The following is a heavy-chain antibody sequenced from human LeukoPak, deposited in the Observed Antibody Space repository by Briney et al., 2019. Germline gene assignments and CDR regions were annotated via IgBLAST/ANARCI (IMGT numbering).Heavy chain of an antibody. V-gene: IGHV1-18*04. J-gene: IGHJ4*02. D-gene: IGHD3-9*01. CDR2: ISAYNGNT. Sequence: ASVKVSCKASGYTFTSYGISWVRQAPGQGLEWMGWISAYNGNTNYAQKLQGRVTMTTDTSTSTAYMELRSLRSDDTAVYYCARSYDILTGYYPEYYFGSWGQGTLVTVSS. CDR3: ARSYDILTGYYPEYYFGS. CDR1: GYTFTSYG.